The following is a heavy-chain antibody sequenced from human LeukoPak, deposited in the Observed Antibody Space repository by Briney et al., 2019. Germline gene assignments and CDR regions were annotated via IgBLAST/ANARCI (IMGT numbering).Heavy chain of an antibody. D-gene: IGHD3-16*01. Sequence: GGSLRLSCAASGFTVSSNYMSWVRQAHGKGLEWVSVIYSGGSTYYADSVKGRFTISRDNSKNTLYLQMNSLRAEDTAVYYCATLSPESGAFDIWGQGTMVTVSS. CDR3: ATLSPESGAFDI. CDR2: IYSGGST. J-gene: IGHJ3*02. V-gene: IGHV3-53*01. CDR1: GFTVSSNY.